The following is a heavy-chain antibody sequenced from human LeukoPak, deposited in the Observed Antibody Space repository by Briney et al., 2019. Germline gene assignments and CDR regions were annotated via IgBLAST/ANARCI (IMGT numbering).Heavy chain of an antibody. Sequence: SETLSLTCTVSGGSISSGGYYWSWIRQPPGKGLEWIGYIYHSGSTYYNPSLKSRVTISVDRSKNQFSLKLSSVTAADTAVYYCARVSNYVDSDFDYWGQGTLVTVSP. CDR3: ARVSNYVDSDFDY. CDR2: IYHSGST. V-gene: IGHV4-30-2*01. J-gene: IGHJ4*02. CDR1: GGSISSGGYY. D-gene: IGHD4-11*01.